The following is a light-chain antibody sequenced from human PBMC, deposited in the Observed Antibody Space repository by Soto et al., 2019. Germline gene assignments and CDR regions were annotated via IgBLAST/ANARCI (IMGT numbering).Light chain of an antibody. CDR2: DAS. CDR3: QQRSKWPLT. CDR1: QSVNKAY. Sequence: DIVLTQSPGTLVLSPGDRATLSCRASQSVNKAYLVWYQVKPGQAPRLLIYDASNRATGIPARFSGSGSGTDFTLTISSLEPEDFAVYYCQQRSKWPLTFGGGTKVDIK. V-gene: IGKV3-11*01. J-gene: IGKJ4*01.